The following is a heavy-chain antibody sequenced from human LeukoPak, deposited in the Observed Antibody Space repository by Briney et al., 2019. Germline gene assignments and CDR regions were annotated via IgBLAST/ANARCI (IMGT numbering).Heavy chain of an antibody. Sequence: PAGSLRLACAASGFTVSSTYMSWVRQAPGKGLEWISVIQNSGSTYYADSVRGRFTLSRDNSKNTLYLEMNSLTADDTAVYHCARGRVSLSYFDNCGQGTLVTVSS. CDR3: ARGRVSLSYFDN. CDR2: IQNSGST. J-gene: IGHJ4*02. V-gene: IGHV3-66*01. D-gene: IGHD2-21*01. CDR1: GFTVSSTY.